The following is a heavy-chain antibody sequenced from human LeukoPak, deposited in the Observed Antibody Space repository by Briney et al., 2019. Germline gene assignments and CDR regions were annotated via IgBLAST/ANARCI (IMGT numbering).Heavy chain of an antibody. V-gene: IGHV4-39*01. J-gene: IGHJ5*02. CDR3: ARSDSSSSPRGWFDP. CDR2: IYYSGST. CDR1: GGXIRSSSYY. Sequence: SETLSLTCSVSGGXIRSSSYYWGWIRQPPGKGLQWIGSIYYSGSTYYNPSLKSRVTISVDTSKNQFSLKLSSVTAADTAVYYCARSDSSSSPRGWFDPWGQGTLVTVSS. D-gene: IGHD6-6*01.